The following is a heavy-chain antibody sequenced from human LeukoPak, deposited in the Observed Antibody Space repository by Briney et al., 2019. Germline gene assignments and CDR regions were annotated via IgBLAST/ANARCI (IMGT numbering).Heavy chain of an antibody. CDR1: GYTFTGYY. V-gene: IGHV1-2*02. CDR3: ARAGGPYNHVLRYFDWLSDNWFDP. CDR2: INPNSGGT. Sequence: ASVKASCKASGYTFTGYYMHWVRQAPGQGLECMGWINPNSGGTNYAQKFQGRVTMTRDTSISTAYMELSRLRSDDTAVYYCARAGGPYNHVLRYFDWLSDNWFDPWGKGTLVTVSS. J-gene: IGHJ5*02. D-gene: IGHD3-9*01.